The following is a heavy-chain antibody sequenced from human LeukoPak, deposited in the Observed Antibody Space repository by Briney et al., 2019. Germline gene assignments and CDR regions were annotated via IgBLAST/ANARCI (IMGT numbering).Heavy chain of an antibody. V-gene: IGHV4-61*02. Sequence: SQTLSLTCTVSGGSISSGSYYWSWLRQPAGMGLEWIVRIYTSGSTNYNASLKSQVSISIDTSKNQFSLRLTSVTAADTAVYYCARQTGSGLFILPGGRGTLVTVSS. D-gene: IGHD3/OR15-3a*01. CDR3: ARQTGSGLFILP. CDR2: IYTSGST. CDR1: GGSISSGSYY. J-gene: IGHJ4*02.